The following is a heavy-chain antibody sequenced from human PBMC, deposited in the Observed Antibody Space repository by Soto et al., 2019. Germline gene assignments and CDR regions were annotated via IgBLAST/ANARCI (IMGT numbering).Heavy chain of an antibody. CDR2: IYYSGST. Sequence: QVQLQESGPGLVKPSQTLSLTCTVSGGSISSGDYYWSWIRQPPGKGLEWIGYIYYSGSTYYNPSLKSPVTISVDTSKNQFSLKLSSVTGADTAVYYCARDFRGYYNWFDPWGQGTLVTVSS. CDR1: GGSISSGDYY. CDR3: ARDFRGYYNWFDP. J-gene: IGHJ5*02. V-gene: IGHV4-30-4*01. D-gene: IGHD5-18*01.